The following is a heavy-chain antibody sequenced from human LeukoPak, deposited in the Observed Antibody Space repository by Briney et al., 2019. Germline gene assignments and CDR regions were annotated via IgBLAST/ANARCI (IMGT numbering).Heavy chain of an antibody. CDR3: ASLEMATTKDYFDY. J-gene: IGHJ4*02. CDR2: INPNSGGT. V-gene: IGHV1-2*02. CDR1: GYTFTGYY. D-gene: IGHD5-24*01. Sequence: ASVKVSCKASGYTFTGYYMHWVRQAPGQGLEWMGWINPNSGGTNYAQKFQGRVTMTRDTSISTAYMELSRLRSDDTAVYYCASLEMATTKDYFDYWGQGTRVTVSS.